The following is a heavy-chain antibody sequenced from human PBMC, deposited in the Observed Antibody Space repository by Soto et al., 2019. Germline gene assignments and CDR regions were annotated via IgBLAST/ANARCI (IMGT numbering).Heavy chain of an antibody. Sequence: ELQLVQSGGGLVQPGESLTLSCVVSGFILIDHYMDWVRQAPGKGLEWVGRSKNRANGFATEYAASVKGRFIISRDDSQDSVYLQMTSLRIEDTAFYYCARDLSLSRRGMDPWGQRTLITVSS. V-gene: IGHV3-72*01. CDR1: GFILIDHY. CDR3: ARDLSLSRRGMDP. D-gene: IGHD2-2*01. CDR2: SKNRANGFAT. J-gene: IGHJ5*02.